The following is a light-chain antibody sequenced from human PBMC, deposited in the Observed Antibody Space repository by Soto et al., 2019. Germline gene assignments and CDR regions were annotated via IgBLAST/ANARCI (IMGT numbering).Light chain of an antibody. CDR2: GAS. V-gene: IGKV3-20*01. CDR1: RIVSSNY. Sequence: ESVLAQSPGTLSLSPGEGATISCRSSRIVSSNYLAWYQKKPGQAPRLLIYGASNRATGVPDRFSGSGSGTDFTLTIRGLESEDFAVYFCQQYDTSPYSFGQGTKLEIK. CDR3: QQYDTSPYS. J-gene: IGKJ2*03.